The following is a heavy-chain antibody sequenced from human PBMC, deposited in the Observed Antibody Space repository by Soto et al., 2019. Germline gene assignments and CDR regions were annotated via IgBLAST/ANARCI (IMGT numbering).Heavy chain of an antibody. Sequence: SETLSLTCTVSGGSISSYYWSWIRQPPGKGLEWIGYIYYSGSTNYNPSLKSRVTISVDTSKNQFSLKLSSVTAADTAVYYCARIHYGEFDNWFDPWGQGTLVTVS. V-gene: IGHV4-59*01. CDR1: GGSISSYY. CDR3: ARIHYGEFDNWFDP. J-gene: IGHJ5*02. D-gene: IGHD4-17*01. CDR2: IYYSGST.